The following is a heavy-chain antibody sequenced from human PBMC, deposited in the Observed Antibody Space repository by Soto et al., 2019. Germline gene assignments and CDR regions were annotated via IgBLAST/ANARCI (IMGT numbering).Heavy chain of an antibody. D-gene: IGHD3-3*01. Sequence: GGSLRLSCAASGFTFSSYAMHWVRQAPGKGLEWVAVISYDGSNKYYADSVKGRFTISRDNSKNTLYLQMNSLRAEDTAVYYCARAQYYDFWSGYYGPYYFDYWGQGTLVTVSS. CDR3: ARAQYYDFWSGYYGPYYFDY. J-gene: IGHJ4*02. CDR1: GFTFSSYA. CDR2: ISYDGSNK. V-gene: IGHV3-30-3*01.